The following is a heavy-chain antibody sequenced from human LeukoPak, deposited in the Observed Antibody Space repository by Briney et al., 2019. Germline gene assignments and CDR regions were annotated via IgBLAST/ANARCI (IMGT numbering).Heavy chain of an antibody. J-gene: IGHJ4*02. V-gene: IGHV1-69*13. CDR3: ARSDYNDYRGLGF. D-gene: IGHD4-11*01. CDR2: IIPIFGTA. CDR1: GGTFSSYA. Sequence: ASVKVSCKASGGTFSSYAISWVQQAPGQGLEWMGGIIPIFGTANYAQKFQGRVTITADESTSTAYMELSSLRSEDTAVYFCARSDYNDYRGLGFWGQGTLVTVSS.